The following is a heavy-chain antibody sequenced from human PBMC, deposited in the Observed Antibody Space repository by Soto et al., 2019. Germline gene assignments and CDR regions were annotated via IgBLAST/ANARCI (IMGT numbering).Heavy chain of an antibody. D-gene: IGHD3-10*01. CDR1: GFTFSSYS. Sequence: EVQLVESGGGLVQPGGSLRLSCAASGFTFSSYSMNWVRQAPGKGLEWVSYISSSSSTIYYADSVKGRFTISRDNAKNSLYLQMNCLRAEGTAVYYCARANYYGSPGDFDYWGQGTLVTVSS. CDR2: ISSSSSTI. CDR3: ARANYYGSPGDFDY. V-gene: IGHV3-48*01. J-gene: IGHJ4*02.